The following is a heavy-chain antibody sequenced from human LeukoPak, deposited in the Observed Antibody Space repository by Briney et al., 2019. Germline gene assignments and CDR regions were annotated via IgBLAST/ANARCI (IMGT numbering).Heavy chain of an antibody. V-gene: IGHV4-38-2*01. Sequence: SETLSLTCAVSGYSISRGYSWGWVRQPPGKGLERMGTIHHSGSTYYSPSLKSRLTISLDTSKNHFSLKLTSVTAADTAVYYCARFDYIWETHGMDAFDIWGQGTVVTVSS. J-gene: IGHJ3*02. D-gene: IGHD3-16*01. CDR3: ARFDYIWETHGMDAFDI. CDR1: GYSISRGYS. CDR2: IHHSGST.